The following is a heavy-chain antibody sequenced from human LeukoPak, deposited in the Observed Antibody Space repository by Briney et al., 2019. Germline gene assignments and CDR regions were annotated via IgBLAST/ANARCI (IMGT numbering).Heavy chain of an antibody. CDR2: IIPIFGTA. V-gene: IGHV1-69*13. J-gene: IGHJ4*02. CDR3: AKDGARRDYCSGGSCYGY. CDR1: GGTFSSYT. Sequence: ASVKVSCKASGGTFSSYTISWVRQAPGQGLEWMGGIIPIFGTANYAQKFQGRVTITADESTNTAYMELSSLRSEDTAVYYCAKDGARRDYCSGGSCYGYWGQGTLVTVSS. D-gene: IGHD2-15*01.